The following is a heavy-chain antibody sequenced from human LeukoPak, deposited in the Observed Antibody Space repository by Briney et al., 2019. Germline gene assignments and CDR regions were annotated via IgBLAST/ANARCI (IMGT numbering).Heavy chain of an antibody. CDR3: AKDLFRWAFDY. J-gene: IGHJ4*02. D-gene: IGHD5-24*01. Sequence: GGSLRLSCAASGFTFRDYYLTWVRQAPGKGLEWFSYIGTTGIAIYSADSMKGRFTISRDNAKSSMYLQMNSLRAEDTAVYFCAKDLFRWAFDYWGQGTLVTVSS. CDR2: IGTTGIAI. V-gene: IGHV3-11*01. CDR1: GFTFRDYY.